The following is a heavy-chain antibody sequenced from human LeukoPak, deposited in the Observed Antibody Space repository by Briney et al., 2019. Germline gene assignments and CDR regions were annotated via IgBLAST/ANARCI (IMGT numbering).Heavy chain of an antibody. CDR3: ARMRSDSYDSSGYFG. D-gene: IGHD3-22*01. CDR1: GFTFSSYS. V-gene: IGHV3-21*01. Sequence: GGSLRLSCAASGFTFSSYSMNWVRGAPGHGLEGVSSISSSSSYIYYADSVKGRFTISRDNAKNSLYLQMNSLRAEDTAVYYCARMRSDSYDSSGYFGWGEGTLVSVSS. CDR2: ISSSSSYI. J-gene: IGHJ4*02.